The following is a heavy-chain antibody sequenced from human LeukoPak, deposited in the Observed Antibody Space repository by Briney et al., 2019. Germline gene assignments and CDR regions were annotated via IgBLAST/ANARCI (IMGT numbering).Heavy chain of an antibody. V-gene: IGHV3-30-3*01. Sequence: GGSLRLSCAASGFNFSAYAMHWVRQAPGRGLEWVTLISYDATRNSYGDSVQGRFTISRDNAKNTVYLQMNSLRSEDTAVYYCARAGDVIVEEYSDFWGQGTLVTVSS. J-gene: IGHJ4*02. D-gene: IGHD2-15*01. CDR2: ISYDATRN. CDR3: ARAGDVIVEEYSDF. CDR1: GFNFSAYA.